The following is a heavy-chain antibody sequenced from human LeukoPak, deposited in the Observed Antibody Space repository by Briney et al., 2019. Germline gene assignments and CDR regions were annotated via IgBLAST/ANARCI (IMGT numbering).Heavy chain of an antibody. J-gene: IGHJ4*02. CDR1: GGTFSSYA. CDR2: IIPIFGIA. D-gene: IGHD3-22*01. CDR3: ARDTRITMIVVATGELDY. Sequence: SVKVSCKASGGTFSSYAISWVRQAPGQGLEWMGRIIPIFGIANYAQKFQGRVTITAVKSTSTAYMELSSLRSEDTAVYYCARDTRITMIVVATGELDYWGQGTLVTVSS. V-gene: IGHV1-69*04.